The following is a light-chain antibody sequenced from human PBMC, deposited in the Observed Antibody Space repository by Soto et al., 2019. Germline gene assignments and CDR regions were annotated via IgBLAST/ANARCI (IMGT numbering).Light chain of an antibody. J-gene: IGKJ1*01. V-gene: IGKV3-20*01. Sequence: EIVLTQSPGTLSLSPGEGATLSCRASQTVNSRYLAWYQQKPGQAPRLLIYGASSRATGIPDRFSGSGSGTDFTLSIRRVEPEDFAMYYCQQYGNSLWTFGQGTKVEI. CDR2: GAS. CDR3: QQYGNSLWT. CDR1: QTVNSRY.